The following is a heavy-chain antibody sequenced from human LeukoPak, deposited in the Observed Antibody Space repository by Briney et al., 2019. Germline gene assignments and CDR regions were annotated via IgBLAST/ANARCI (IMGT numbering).Heavy chain of an antibody. V-gene: IGHV3-23*01. Sequence: GGSLRLSCAASGFTFSSYAMSWVRQAPGKGLEWVSAISGSGGATYYADSVKGRFTFSRDNSKSTLYLQMNSLRAEDTAVYYCAKGGLHNPQGFDYWGQGTLVTVSS. CDR2: ISGSGGAT. J-gene: IGHJ4*02. D-gene: IGHD5-24*01. CDR3: AKGGLHNPQGFDY. CDR1: GFTFSSYA.